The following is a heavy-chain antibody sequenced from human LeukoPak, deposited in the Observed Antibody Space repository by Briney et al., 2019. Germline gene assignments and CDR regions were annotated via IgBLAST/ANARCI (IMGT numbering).Heavy chain of an antibody. J-gene: IGHJ4*02. CDR1: GGSISRYY. Sequence: SETLSLTCTVSGGSISRYYWSWIRQPPGKGLEWIGYIYYSGSTNYNPSLKSRVTISVDTSKNQFSLKLSSVTAADTAVYYCARGGANWVFDYWGQGTLVTVSS. V-gene: IGHV4-59*01. D-gene: IGHD7-27*01. CDR2: IYYSGST. CDR3: ARGGANWVFDY.